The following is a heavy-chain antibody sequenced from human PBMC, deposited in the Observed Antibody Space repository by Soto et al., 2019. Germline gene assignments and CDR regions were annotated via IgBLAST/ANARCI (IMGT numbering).Heavy chain of an antibody. CDR1: EFSLTTSGVG. V-gene: IGHV2-5*02. D-gene: IGHD4-17*01. CDR2: IYWDDSK. Sequence: QITLKESGPTLVKPTQTLTLTCTFSEFSLTTSGVGVAWIRQSPGKALERLAVIYWDDSKHYSPSLKSRLTITKETSKIQVVLTMTNMDPVDPATYSSTHKGYGDSPLDFWAQGTLVSASS. J-gene: IGHJ4*02. CDR3: THKGYGDSPLDF.